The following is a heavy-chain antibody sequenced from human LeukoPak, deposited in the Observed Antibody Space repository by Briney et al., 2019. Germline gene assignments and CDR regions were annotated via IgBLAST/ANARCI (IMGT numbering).Heavy chain of an antibody. CDR2: IYYSGST. Sequence: SETLSLTCTVSGGSISSSSYCWSWIRQPPGKGLEWIGYIYYSGSTNYNPSLKSRVTISVDTSKNQFSLKLSSVTAADTAVYYCARLSVVVPAAMEFDYWGQGTLVTVSS. CDR1: GGSISSSSYC. V-gene: IGHV4-61*05. D-gene: IGHD2-2*01. J-gene: IGHJ4*02. CDR3: ARLSVVVPAAMEFDY.